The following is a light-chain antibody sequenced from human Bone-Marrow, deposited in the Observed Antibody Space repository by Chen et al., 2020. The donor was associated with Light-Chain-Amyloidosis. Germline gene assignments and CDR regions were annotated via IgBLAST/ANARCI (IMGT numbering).Light chain of an antibody. J-gene: IGKJ1*01. CDR2: GAS. Sequence: EIVLTQSPGPLSLSPGERATLSCRASQSVSSSYLAWYQQKPGQAPRLLIYGASSRATGIPDRFSDSGSGTDFTLTISRLEPEDFAVYYCQQYGSSPRTFGQGTKVEIK. CDR3: QQYGSSPRT. CDR1: QSVSSSY. V-gene: IGKV3-20*01.